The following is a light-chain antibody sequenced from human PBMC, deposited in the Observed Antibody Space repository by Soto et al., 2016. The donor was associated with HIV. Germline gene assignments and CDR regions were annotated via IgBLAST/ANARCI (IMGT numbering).Light chain of an antibody. V-gene: IGLV3-21*03. J-gene: IGLJ2*01. CDR3: QVWDVSSDHVV. Sequence: SYELTQPPSLSVAPRKTARITCGGNNLGSKSVHWYQQKPGQAPILVVYDDSDRPSGIPERSSGSNSGNTATLTISKVEAGDEADYYCQVWDVSSDHVVFGGGTKLTVL. CDR2: DDS. CDR1: NLGSKS.